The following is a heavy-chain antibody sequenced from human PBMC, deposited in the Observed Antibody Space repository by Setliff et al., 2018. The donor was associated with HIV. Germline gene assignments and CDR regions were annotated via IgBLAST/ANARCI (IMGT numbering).Heavy chain of an antibody. V-gene: IGHV3-49*04. CDR2: IRSKAYGGTT. Sequence: GGSLRLSCAAAGFTFSDHYMDWVRQAPGKGLEWVGFIRSKAYGGTTEYAASVKGRFTISRDDSKSIAYLQMNSLKTEDTAVYYCTRDFGHYYDSSGSQVFDYWGQGTLVTVSS. J-gene: IGHJ4*02. D-gene: IGHD3-22*01. CDR1: GFTFSDHY. CDR3: TRDFGHYYDSSGSQVFDY.